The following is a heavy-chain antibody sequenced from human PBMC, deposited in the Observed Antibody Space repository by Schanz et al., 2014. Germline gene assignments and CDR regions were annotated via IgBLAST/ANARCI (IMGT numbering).Heavy chain of an antibody. Sequence: EVQLVESGGGLIQPGGSLRLSCVASGFTFSSYTMKWVRQAPGKGLEWVSSISSTSTYLYYADSVKGRFTISRDSARNSLYLQMSSLRAEDTAVYYCAKVREWWPYYFDYWGQGTLVTVSS. J-gene: IGHJ4*02. CDR1: GFTFSSYT. D-gene: IGHD2-15*01. V-gene: IGHV3-21*04. CDR3: AKVREWWPYYFDY. CDR2: ISSTSTYL.